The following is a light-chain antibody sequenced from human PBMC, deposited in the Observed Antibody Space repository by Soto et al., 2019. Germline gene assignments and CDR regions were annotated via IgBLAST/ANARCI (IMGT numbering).Light chain of an antibody. Sequence: SYELTQPPSVSVAPGQTARITCGGNNIGSKSVHWCQQKPGQAPVLVVYDDSDRPSGIPERFSGSNSGNTATLTISRVEAGDEADYYCQVWDSSSDHGVFGTGTKLTVL. J-gene: IGLJ1*01. CDR3: QVWDSSSDHGV. CDR2: DDS. CDR1: NIGSKS. V-gene: IGLV3-21*02.